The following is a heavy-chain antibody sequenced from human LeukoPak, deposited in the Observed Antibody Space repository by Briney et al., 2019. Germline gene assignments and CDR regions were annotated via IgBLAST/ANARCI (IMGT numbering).Heavy chain of an antibody. CDR1: GGSFSGYY. CDR3: ARPGVGSGRYSNRYYYYYMDV. D-gene: IGHD3-10*01. J-gene: IGHJ6*03. CDR2: INSSGST. V-gene: IGHV4-34*01. Sequence: SETLSLTCAVYGGSFSGYYWSWIRQPPGKGLEWIGEINSSGSTNYNPSLKSRVTISVDTSKNQFSLKLSSVTAADTAVYYCARPGVGSGRYSNRYYYYYMDVWGKGTTVTISS.